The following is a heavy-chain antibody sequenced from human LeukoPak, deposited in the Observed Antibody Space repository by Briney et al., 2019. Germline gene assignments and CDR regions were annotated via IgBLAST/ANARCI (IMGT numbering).Heavy chain of an antibody. J-gene: IGHJ4*02. CDR1: GGSISSSSYY. D-gene: IGHD4-17*01. CDR2: IYYSGST. Sequence: PSETLSLTXTVSGGSISSSSYYWGWIRQPPGKGLEWIGSIYYSGSTYYNPSLKSRVTISVDTSKNQFSLKLSSVTAADTAVYYCARHVSTVTTWDLYYFDYWGQGTLVTVSS. CDR3: ARHVSTVTTWDLYYFDY. V-gene: IGHV4-39*01.